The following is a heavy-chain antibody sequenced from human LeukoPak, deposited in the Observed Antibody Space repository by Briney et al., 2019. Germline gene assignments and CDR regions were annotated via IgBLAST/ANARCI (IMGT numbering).Heavy chain of an antibody. Sequence: GASVKVSCKASGYTFTSYYMHWVRQAPGQGLEWMGIINPSGGSTSYAQKFQGRVTMTRDTSISTAYMELSRLRSDDTAVYYCARDLLGFWSGYSPRDYWGQGTLVTVSS. CDR3: ARDLLGFWSGYSPRDY. J-gene: IGHJ4*02. V-gene: IGHV1-46*01. CDR1: GYTFTSYY. CDR2: INPSGGST. D-gene: IGHD3-3*01.